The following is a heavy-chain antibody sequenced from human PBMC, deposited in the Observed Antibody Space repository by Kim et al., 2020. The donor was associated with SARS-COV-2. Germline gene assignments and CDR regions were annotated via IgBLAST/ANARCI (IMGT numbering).Heavy chain of an antibody. D-gene: IGHD2-2*01. CDR3: AKLPAASLGY. CDR2: ISGSGGST. CDR1: GFTFSSYS. V-gene: IGHV3-23*01. J-gene: IGHJ4*02. Sequence: GGSLRLSCAASGFTFSSYSMSWVRQAPGKGLEWVSDISGSGGSTYYADSVKGRFTISRDNSKNSLYLQMNSLRAEDTAVYYCAKLPAASLGYWGQGPLVTVSS.